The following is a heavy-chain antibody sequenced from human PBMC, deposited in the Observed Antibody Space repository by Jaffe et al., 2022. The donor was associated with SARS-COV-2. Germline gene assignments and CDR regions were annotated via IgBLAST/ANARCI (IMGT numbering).Heavy chain of an antibody. CDR2: ISFDGTNT. CDR3: ARDPSVGLHSHHALAYNWFDP. D-gene: IGHD4-4*01. Sequence: QVQLVESGGGVVRPGGSLRLSCAASGFTFSPYAMHWVRQAPGKGLEWVALISFDGTNTYYRDSVKGRFTISRDNSKTTLYLQMNGLRDEDTAVYFCARDPSVGLHSHHALAYNWFDPWGLGVLVTVSS. CDR1: GFTFSPYA. J-gene: IGHJ5*02. V-gene: IGHV3-30*03.